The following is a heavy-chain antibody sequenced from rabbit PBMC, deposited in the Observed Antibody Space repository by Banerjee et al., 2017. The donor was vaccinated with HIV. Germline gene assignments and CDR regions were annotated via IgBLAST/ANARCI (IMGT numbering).Heavy chain of an antibody. CDR1: GFSFSSSYW. CDR3: ARDEGGPDNFNL. J-gene: IGHJ4*01. Sequence: QSLEESGGDLVKPGASLTLTCTASGFSFSSSYWMCWVRQAPGKGLEWIGCIDTGSGSTYYASWAKGRFTISKTSSTTVTLQMTSLTAADTATYFCARDEGGPDNFNLWGPGTLVTVS. V-gene: IGHV1S40*01. CDR2: IDTGSGST. D-gene: IGHD4-1*01.